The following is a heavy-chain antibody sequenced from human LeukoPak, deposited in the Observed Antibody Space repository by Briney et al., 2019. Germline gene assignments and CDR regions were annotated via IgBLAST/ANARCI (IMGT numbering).Heavy chain of an antibody. CDR2: ISGSGGST. CDR1: GFTFSSYG. CDR3: ARANDYGDYYFDY. V-gene: IGHV3-23*01. D-gene: IGHD4-17*01. Sequence: PGGSLRLSCAASGFTFSSYGMSWVRQAPGKGLEWVSAISGSGGSTYYADSVKGRFTISRDNSKNTLYLQMNSLRAEDTAVYYCARANDYGDYYFDYWGQGTLVTVSS. J-gene: IGHJ4*02.